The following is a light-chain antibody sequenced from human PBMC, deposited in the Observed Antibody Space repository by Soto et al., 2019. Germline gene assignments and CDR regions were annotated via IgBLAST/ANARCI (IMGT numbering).Light chain of an antibody. V-gene: IGLV2-14*02. J-gene: IGLJ3*02. CDR2: EGS. Sequence: QSALTQPASVSGSPGQSITISCTGTSSDVGSYNLVSWYQQHPGKAPKLMIYEGSKRPSGVPDRFSGSKSGTSASLAISGLQSEDEADYYCAAWDDSLNGPVFGGGTKVTVL. CDR1: SSDVGSYNL. CDR3: AAWDDSLNGPV.